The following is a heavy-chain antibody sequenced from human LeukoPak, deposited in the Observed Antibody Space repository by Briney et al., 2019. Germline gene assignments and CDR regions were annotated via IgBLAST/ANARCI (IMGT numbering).Heavy chain of an antibody. V-gene: IGHV3-23*01. CDR2: ISDGADST. CDR3: AKRVSYSNSAAYFDC. D-gene: IGHD6-6*01. Sequence: GGSLRLSCAASGFTFSSYAMSWVRQAPGKGLEWVSAISDGADSTYYADPVGGRFTISRDNFMNTLYLQMNSLRADDTAVYYCAKRVSYSNSAAYFDCWGQGTLVTVSS. CDR1: GFTFSSYA. J-gene: IGHJ4*02.